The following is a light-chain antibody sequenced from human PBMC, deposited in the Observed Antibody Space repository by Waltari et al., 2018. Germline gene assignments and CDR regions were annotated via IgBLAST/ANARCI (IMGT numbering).Light chain of an antibody. CDR3: AAWDDSLSVSYV. V-gene: IGLV1-47*01. Sequence: QSVLTQPPSASGTPGQTVTISCSGTNSTTGRNSVFLSQQLPGTAPKLLIYRDDLRPSGVPDRFSGSKSGTSASLAIRWLRPEDEADYYCAAWDDSLSVSYVFGSGTKVTV. CDR2: RDD. J-gene: IGLJ1*01. CDR1: NSTTGRNS.